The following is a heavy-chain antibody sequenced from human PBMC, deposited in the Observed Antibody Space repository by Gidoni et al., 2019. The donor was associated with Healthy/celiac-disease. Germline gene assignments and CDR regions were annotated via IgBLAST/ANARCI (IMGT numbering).Heavy chain of an antibody. CDR1: CGTISSGDYY. J-gene: IGHJ3*02. CDR2: IYYSGST. Sequence: QVQLQESGPGLVKTSMTLSLTCTVSCGTISSGDYYWSWIRQPPGKGLEWIGYIYYSGSTYYNPSLKSRVTISVDTSKSQFSLKLSSVTAADTAVYYCAREGSDGWAFDIWGQGTMVTVSS. D-gene: IGHD1-26*01. CDR3: AREGSDGWAFDI. V-gene: IGHV4-30-4*01.